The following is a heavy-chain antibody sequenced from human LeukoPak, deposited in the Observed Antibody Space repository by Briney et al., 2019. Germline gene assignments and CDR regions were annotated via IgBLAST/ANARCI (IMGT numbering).Heavy chain of an antibody. Sequence: GGSLRLSCAASGFTFSSYGMHWVRQAPGKGLEWVAVIWYDGSNKYYADSVKGRFTVSRDNSRNILYLQMNSLRAEDSAVYYCAAQPCINGICYLDYWGQGALVTVSS. V-gene: IGHV3-30*02. CDR3: AAQPCINGICYLDY. CDR1: GFTFSSYG. CDR2: IWYDGSNK. D-gene: IGHD2-8*01. J-gene: IGHJ4*02.